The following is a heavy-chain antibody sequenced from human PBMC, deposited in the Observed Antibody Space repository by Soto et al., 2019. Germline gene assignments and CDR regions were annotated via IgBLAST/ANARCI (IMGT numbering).Heavy chain of an antibody. Sequence: GSVKVSCKASGYTFTSYGISWVRQAPGQGLEWMGWISAYNGNTNYAQKLQGRVTMTTDTSTSTAYMELRSLRSDDTAVYYCARGVTIFGVVIIEADDAFDIWGQGTMVTV. CDR3: ARGVTIFGVVIIEADDAFDI. CDR2: ISAYNGNT. D-gene: IGHD3-3*01. J-gene: IGHJ3*02. V-gene: IGHV1-18*04. CDR1: GYTFTSYG.